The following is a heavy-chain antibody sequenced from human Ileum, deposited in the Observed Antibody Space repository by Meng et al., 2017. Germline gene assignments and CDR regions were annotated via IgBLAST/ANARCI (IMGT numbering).Heavy chain of an antibody. CDR2: INHSGSS. D-gene: IGHD6-13*01. CDR3: ARPAGYSSDWYKYFQH. J-gene: IGHJ1*01. V-gene: IGHV4-34*01. Sequence: QVQLQQWGAGLLKPSETLSLTCAVYGGSFSGYYWSWVRQSPGKGLEWIAEINHSGSSNYNPSFQSRVTISVDRPRNQFSLKLSSVTAADTGVYYCARPAGYSSDWYKYFQHWGQGTLVTVSS. CDR1: GGSFSGYY.